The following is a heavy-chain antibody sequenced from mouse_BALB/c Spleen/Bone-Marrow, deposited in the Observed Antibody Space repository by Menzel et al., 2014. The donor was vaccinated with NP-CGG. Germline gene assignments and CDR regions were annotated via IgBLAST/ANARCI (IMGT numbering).Heavy chain of an antibody. CDR3: ARSRYGMCAMGR. V-gene: IGHV1-54*01. D-gene: IGHD2-10*02. CDR2: INPGSGGT. Sequence: DQLQQSGAELVRPGTSVKVSCKASGYAFTNYLIEWVKQRPGQGLEWIGVINPGSGGTNYNEKFKGKATLTADKSSSTAYMQLSSLTSDDSAVYFCARSRYGMCAMGRRPRGTPFTV. CDR1: GYAFTNYL. J-gene: IGHJ4*01.